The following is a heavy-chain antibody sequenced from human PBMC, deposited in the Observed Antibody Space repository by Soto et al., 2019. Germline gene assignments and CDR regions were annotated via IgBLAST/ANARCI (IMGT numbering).Heavy chain of an antibody. J-gene: IGHJ1*01. D-gene: IGHD3-16*01. V-gene: IGHV4-39*01. CDR2: IYYSGYT. Sequence: QPPGKGLEWIGSIYYSGYTYYNPSLQSRVTFSMDTSKNQVSLKLSSVTAADTAVYYCARRAFYLGEGFQHWGQGTLVTVSS. CDR3: ARRAFYLGEGFQH.